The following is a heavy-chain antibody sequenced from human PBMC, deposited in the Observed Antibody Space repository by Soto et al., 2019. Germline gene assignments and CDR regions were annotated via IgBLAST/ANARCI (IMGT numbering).Heavy chain of an antibody. Sequence: QLQLQESGPGLVKPSETLSLTCTVSSGSVTNSLYYWGWIRQPPGKGLEWIGTIYHSGSTYYNPSLRSRVTISVDTSRNQLSLRVTSVTAADTAVYYCARLLLSSSWYFDPWGQGTLVTVSS. CDR1: SGSVTNSLYY. D-gene: IGHD6-13*01. CDR2: IYHSGST. V-gene: IGHV4-39*01. J-gene: IGHJ4*02. CDR3: ARLLLSSSWYFDP.